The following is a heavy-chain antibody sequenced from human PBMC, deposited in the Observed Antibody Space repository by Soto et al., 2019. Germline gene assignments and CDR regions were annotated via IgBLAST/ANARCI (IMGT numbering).Heavy chain of an antibody. CDR2: TYYRSKWYN. CDR3: ARVSATVTTPPYYFDY. V-gene: IGHV6-1*01. J-gene: IGHJ4*02. D-gene: IGHD4-17*01. CDR1: GDSVSSNSAA. Sequence: KQSQTLSLTCAISGDSVSSNSAAWNWIRQSPSRGLEWLGRTYYRSKWYNDYAVSVKSRITINPDTSKNQFSLQLNSVTPEDTAVYYCARVSATVTTPPYYFDYWGQGTLVTVSS.